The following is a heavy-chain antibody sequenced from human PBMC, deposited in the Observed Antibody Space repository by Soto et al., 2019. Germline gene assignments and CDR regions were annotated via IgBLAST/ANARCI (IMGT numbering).Heavy chain of an antibody. CDR2: IPWNSGTL. Sequence: LRLSCVASGFTFNDFAMHWVRQAPGKGLEWVSGIPWNSGTLDYADSVRGRFSISRDNAKNSLYLQMNSLRVEDTALYYCARHRGYHYYGMDVWGQGTTVTVSS. CDR1: GFTFNDFA. J-gene: IGHJ6*02. V-gene: IGHV3-9*01. CDR3: ARHRGYHYYGMDV.